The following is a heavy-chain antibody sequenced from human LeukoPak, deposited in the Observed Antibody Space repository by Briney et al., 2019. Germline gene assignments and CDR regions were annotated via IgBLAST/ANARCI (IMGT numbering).Heavy chain of an antibody. J-gene: IGHJ5*02. CDR1: GYTFTSYD. CDR3: ARVSYYGSGSYP. Sequence: ASVKVSCKASGYTFTSYDINWVRQATGQGLEWMGWMNPNSGNTGFAQKFQGRVTMTRNTSISTAYMELSSLRSEDTAVYYCARVSYYGSGSYPWGQGTLVTVSS. D-gene: IGHD3-10*01. V-gene: IGHV1-8*01. CDR2: MNPNSGNT.